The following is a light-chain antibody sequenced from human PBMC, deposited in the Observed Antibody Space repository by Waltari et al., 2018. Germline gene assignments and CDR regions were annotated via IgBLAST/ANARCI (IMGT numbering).Light chain of an antibody. Sequence: QAVVTQEPSLTVSPGGTVTPTCGSSTGAVTSGHYAYWLQQRPGQAPTTLIYNTDNKASWTPARFSGSLLGGKAALTLSGAQPEDEAVYYCLLSYSGDREVFGGGTKLTVL. CDR1: TGAVTSGHY. CDR3: LLSYSGDREV. V-gene: IGLV7-46*01. J-gene: IGLJ2*01. CDR2: NTD.